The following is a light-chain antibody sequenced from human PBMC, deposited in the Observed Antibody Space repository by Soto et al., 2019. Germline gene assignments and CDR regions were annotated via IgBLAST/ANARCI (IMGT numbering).Light chain of an antibody. CDR3: QVWASTAEFFV. V-gene: IGLV2-18*01. J-gene: IGLJ1*01. Sequence: QSALTQPPSVSGSPGQSVTISCTGPRSDVGIYDLVSWYQQPPGTAPKLLIYQVSNRPSGVPDRFSASRSGDTATLTISRVDAGDEADYYCQVWASTAEFFVFGSGTKLTVL. CDR1: RSDVGIYDL. CDR2: QVS.